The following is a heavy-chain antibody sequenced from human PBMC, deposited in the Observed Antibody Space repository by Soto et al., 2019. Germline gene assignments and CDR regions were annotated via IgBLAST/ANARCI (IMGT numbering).Heavy chain of an antibody. CDR2: ISYDGSNK. Sequence: QVQLVESGGGVVQPGRSLRLSCAASGFTFSSYGMHWVRQAPGKGLEWVAVISYDGSNKYYAVSVKGRFTISRDNSKNTLYLQMNSLRAEDTAVYYCAKDSRIVVVTAPYDYWGQGTLVTVSS. D-gene: IGHD2-21*02. CDR3: AKDSRIVVVTAPYDY. CDR1: GFTFSSYG. J-gene: IGHJ4*02. V-gene: IGHV3-30*18.